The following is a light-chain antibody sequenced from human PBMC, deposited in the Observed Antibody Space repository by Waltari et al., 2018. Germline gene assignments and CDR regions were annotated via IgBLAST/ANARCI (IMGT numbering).Light chain of an antibody. Sequence: EIVLTQSPATLSLSPGELATLSCRASQSVSSYLAWFQQKPGQAPRLLIYDASNRATGIPARFSGSGSGTDVTLTISSLEPEDFAVYYCQQRTNWPFTFGGGTKVEIK. J-gene: IGKJ4*01. CDR3: QQRTNWPFT. V-gene: IGKV3-11*01. CDR1: QSVSSY. CDR2: DAS.